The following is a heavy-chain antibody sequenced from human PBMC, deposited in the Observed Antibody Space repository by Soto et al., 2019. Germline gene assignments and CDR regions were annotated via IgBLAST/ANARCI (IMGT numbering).Heavy chain of an antibody. CDR2: IYYSGST. D-gene: IGHD3-10*01. V-gene: IGHV4-59*08. Sequence: TLSLTCFLRSSSIDSHYWRWISEPPGKGLEWIGYIYYSGSTNYNPSLKSRVTISVDTSKNQFSLKLSSVTAADTAVYYCARYYYGSELLNAFWPWGQGTLVTIS. CDR3: ARYYYGSELLNAFWP. CDR1: SSSIDSHY. J-gene: IGHJ5*02.